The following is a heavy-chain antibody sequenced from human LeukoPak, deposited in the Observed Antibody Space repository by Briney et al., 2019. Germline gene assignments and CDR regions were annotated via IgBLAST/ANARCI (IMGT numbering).Heavy chain of an antibody. CDR1: GGSISSYY. Sequence: SETLSLTCTVSGGSISSYYWSWIRQPAEKGLEWIGRIYTSGSTNYNPSLKSRVTMSADMSKNQFSLKLSSVTAADAAVYYCAGEGHYYDSTGYYYGGEDYWGQGTLVTVSS. D-gene: IGHD3-22*01. J-gene: IGHJ4*02. V-gene: IGHV4-4*07. CDR2: IYTSGST. CDR3: AGEGHYYDSTGYYYGGEDY.